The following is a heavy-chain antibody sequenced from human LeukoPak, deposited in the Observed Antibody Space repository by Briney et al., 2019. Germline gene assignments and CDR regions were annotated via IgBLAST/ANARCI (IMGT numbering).Heavy chain of an antibody. D-gene: IGHD1-26*01. V-gene: IGHV1-69*04. Sequence: ASVKVSCKASGVTFSSYAISWVRQAPGQGLEWMGRIIPILGIANSAQKFQGRVTITADKSTSTAYMELSRLRSEDTAVYYCARGGSWSYNDYWGQGTLVTVSS. CDR3: ARGGSWSYNDY. CDR1: GVTFSSYA. CDR2: IIPILGIA. J-gene: IGHJ4*02.